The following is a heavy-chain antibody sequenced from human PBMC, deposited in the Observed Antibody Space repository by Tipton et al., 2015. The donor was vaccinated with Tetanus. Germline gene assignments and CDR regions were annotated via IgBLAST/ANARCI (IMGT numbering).Heavy chain of an antibody. CDR2: ISSGSSII. CDR3: ARDVYAFWSGYYNS. D-gene: IGHD3-3*01. J-gene: IGHJ4*02. CDR1: GFNFSTNS. Sequence: SLRLSCVGSGFNFSTNSMNWVRQAPGKGLEWIAYISSGSSIIFYADAVRGRFFISRDNTKNSLSLQMNSLKDDDTAVYYCARDVYAFWSGYYNSWGQGTLVTVSS. V-gene: IGHV3-48*02.